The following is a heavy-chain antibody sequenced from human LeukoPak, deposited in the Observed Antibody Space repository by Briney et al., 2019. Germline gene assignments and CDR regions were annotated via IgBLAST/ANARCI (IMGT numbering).Heavy chain of an antibody. J-gene: IGHJ4*02. CDR2: ISPHNGGT. CDR1: GYTFSDYY. CDR3: ARDHPGPEFIDY. Sequence: ASVKVSCKSSGYTFSDYYIHWVRQTPEQGLEWMAWISPHNGGTHYAQKFQGRVTMTLDTPTSTVYLELNSLTSDDTAVYYCARDHPGPEFIDYWGQGTLVTASS. V-gene: IGHV1-2*02.